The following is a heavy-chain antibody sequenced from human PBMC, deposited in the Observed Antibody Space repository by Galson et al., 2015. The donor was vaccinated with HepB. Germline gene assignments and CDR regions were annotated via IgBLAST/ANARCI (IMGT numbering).Heavy chain of an antibody. V-gene: IGHV3-49*03. CDR2: IRSEPHGGTA. CDR1: GFTFPDYA. CDR3: TRVGGPYQDFDF. D-gene: IGHD2-15*01. J-gene: IGHJ4*02. Sequence: SLRLSCAASGFTFPDYAVTWFRQAPGKGLEWVGYIRSEPHGGTAELAASVKGRFTISRDNFKSVAYLQKNSLKTEDTAVYWCTRVGGPYQDFDFWGQGTLVTVSS.